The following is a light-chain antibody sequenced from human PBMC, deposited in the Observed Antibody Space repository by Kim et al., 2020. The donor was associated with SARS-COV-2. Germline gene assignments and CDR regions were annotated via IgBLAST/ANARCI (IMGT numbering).Light chain of an antibody. V-gene: IGLV6-57*02. J-gene: IGLJ3*02. Sequence: KTVTLSCTGNSDSIVRNFVQWYQQRPGSAPTTVIYEDNQRPSGVPARFSASVDTSSNSASLTISGLRTEDEADYYCQSYDPATHWVFGGGTQLTVL. CDR3: QSYDPATHWV. CDR2: EDN. CDR1: SDSIVRNF.